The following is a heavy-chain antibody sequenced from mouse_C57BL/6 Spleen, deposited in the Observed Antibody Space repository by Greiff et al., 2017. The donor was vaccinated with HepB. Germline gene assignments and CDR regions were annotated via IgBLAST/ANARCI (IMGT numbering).Heavy chain of an antibody. D-gene: IGHD1-1*01. CDR1: GFTFSDFY. J-gene: IGHJ3*01. CDR3: ARALYGSFAY. V-gene: IGHV7-1*01. CDR2: SRNKANDYTT. Sequence: EVMLVESGGGLVQSGRSLRLSCATSGFTFSDFYMEWVRQAPGKGLEWIAASRNKANDYTTEYSASVKGRFIVSRDTSQSILYLQMNALRAEDTAIYYCARALYGSFAYWGQGTLVTVSA.